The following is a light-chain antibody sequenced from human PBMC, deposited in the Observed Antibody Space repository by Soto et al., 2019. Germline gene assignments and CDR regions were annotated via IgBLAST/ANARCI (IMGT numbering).Light chain of an antibody. CDR1: QSVSSSY. CDR2: GAS. CDR3: QKYGSSPLT. Sequence: ELVLTQSPSTLSVSPGERATLSCRASQSVSSSYLAWYQQRPXQAPRLLIYGASSRATGIPDRFSGSGTGTDLALTISRLESEDFAVYYCQKYGSSPLTFGGGTKVDIK. V-gene: IGKV3-20*01. J-gene: IGKJ4*01.